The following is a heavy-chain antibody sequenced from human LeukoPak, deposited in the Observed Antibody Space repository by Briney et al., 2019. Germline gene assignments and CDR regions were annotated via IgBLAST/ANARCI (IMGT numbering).Heavy chain of an antibody. V-gene: IGHV1-18*01. J-gene: IGHJ4*02. Sequence: ASVKVSCKASGYTFTSYGISWVRQAPGQGLEWMGWISAYNGNTNCAQKLQGRVTMTTDTSTSTAYMELRSLRSDDTAVYYCARSSYLYSYSTNWGQGTLVTVSS. CDR1: GYTFTSYG. CDR3: ARSSYLYSYSTN. D-gene: IGHD5-18*01. CDR2: ISAYNGNT.